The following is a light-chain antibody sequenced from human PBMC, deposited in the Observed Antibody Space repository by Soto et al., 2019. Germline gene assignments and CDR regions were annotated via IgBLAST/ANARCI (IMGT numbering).Light chain of an antibody. CDR1: SSNIEKNY. J-gene: IGLJ3*02. Sequence: QSVLTEPPSVSAAPGQKGTISCSGSSSNIEKNYVSWYQHLPGTAPKLLISENNKRPSGIPDRFSGSKSGTSATLGITGLQTGDEADYYCGTWDSRLNAVVFGGGTKLTVL. CDR2: ENN. V-gene: IGLV1-51*02. CDR3: GTWDSRLNAVV.